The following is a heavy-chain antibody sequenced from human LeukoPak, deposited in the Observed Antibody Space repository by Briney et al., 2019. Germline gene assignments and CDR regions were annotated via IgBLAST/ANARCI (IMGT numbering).Heavy chain of an antibody. V-gene: IGHV4-59*01. CDR2: INYSGST. CDR1: GASISSYY. Sequence: SETLSLTCTVSGASISSYYWTWIRQPPGKGLEWIGYINYSGSTTYNPSLKSRVTIAVDTSRNQVSLKLSSVTAADTAVYYCARALAVGRVDSWGRGTLVTVSS. J-gene: IGHJ4*02. D-gene: IGHD6-19*01. CDR3: ARALAVGRVDS.